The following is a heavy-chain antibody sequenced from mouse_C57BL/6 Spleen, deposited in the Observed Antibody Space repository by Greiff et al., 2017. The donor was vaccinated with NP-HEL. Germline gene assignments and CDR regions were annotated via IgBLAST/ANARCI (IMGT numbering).Heavy chain of an antibody. CDR3: ARFGMDY. D-gene: IGHD3-1*01. CDR2: INPGSGGT. Sequence: VQGVESGAELVRPGTSVKVSCKASGYAFTNYLIEWVKQRPGQGLEWIGVINPGSGGTNYNEKFKGKATLTADKSSSTAYMQLSSLTSEDSAVYFCARFGMDYWGQGTSVTVSS. J-gene: IGHJ4*01. V-gene: IGHV1-54*01. CDR1: GYAFTNYL.